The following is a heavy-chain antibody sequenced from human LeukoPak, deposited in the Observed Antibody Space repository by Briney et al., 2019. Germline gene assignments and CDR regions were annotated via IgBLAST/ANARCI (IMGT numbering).Heavy chain of an antibody. CDR2: FDPEDGET. CDR3: ATPYGSGWYAFDY. D-gene: IGHD6-19*01. J-gene: IGHJ4*02. Sequence: ASVKVSCKVSGYTLTELSMHWVRQAPGKGLEWMGGFDPEDGETIYAQKFQGRVTMSEDTSTDTAYMELSSLRSEDTAVYYCATPYGSGWYAFDYWGQGTLVTVSS. CDR1: GYTLTELS. V-gene: IGHV1-24*01.